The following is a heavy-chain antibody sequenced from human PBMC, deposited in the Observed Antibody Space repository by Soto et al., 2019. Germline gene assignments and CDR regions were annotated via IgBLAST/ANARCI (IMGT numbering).Heavy chain of an antibody. Sequence: GGSLRLSCAASGFTFSSYGMHWVRQAPGKGLEWVAVIWYDGSNKYYADSVKGRFTISRDNSKNTLYLQMNSLRAEDTAVYYCARRVGDSYYYYMDVWGKGTTVTVSS. D-gene: IGHD1-26*01. CDR1: GFTFSSYG. CDR3: ARRVGDSYYYYMDV. V-gene: IGHV3-33*01. CDR2: IWYDGSNK. J-gene: IGHJ6*03.